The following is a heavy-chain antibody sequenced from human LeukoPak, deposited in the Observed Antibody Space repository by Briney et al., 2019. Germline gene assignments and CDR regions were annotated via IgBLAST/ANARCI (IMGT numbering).Heavy chain of an antibody. CDR1: GGSITSGNW. V-gene: IGHV4-4*02. J-gene: IGHJ4*02. CDR3: ARGGTTVVTLSY. CDR2: VHYIGST. D-gene: IGHD4-23*01. Sequence: SGTLSLTCSVSGGSITSGNWWSWVRQPPGKGLEWIGEVHYIGSTNYNPSFKSRVTISVDKSKNQFSLNLSSVTAADTAVYYCARGGTTVVTLSYWGQGTLVTVSS.